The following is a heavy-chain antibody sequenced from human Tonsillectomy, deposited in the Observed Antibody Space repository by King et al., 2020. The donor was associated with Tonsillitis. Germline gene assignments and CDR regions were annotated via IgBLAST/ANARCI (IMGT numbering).Heavy chain of an antibody. V-gene: IGHV3-7*03. CDR2: IKQDGNEK. Sequence: VQLVQSGGGLDQPGGSLRLSCEASGFTFRSYWMSWVRQVPGKGPEWVAKIKQDGNEKYYVDSVKGRFTISRDNAKNSLYLQMNRLRAEDTAVYYCARWGQWLATLDYWGQGTLVTVSS. D-gene: IGHD6-19*01. CDR1: GFTFRSYW. CDR3: ARWGQWLATLDY. J-gene: IGHJ4*02.